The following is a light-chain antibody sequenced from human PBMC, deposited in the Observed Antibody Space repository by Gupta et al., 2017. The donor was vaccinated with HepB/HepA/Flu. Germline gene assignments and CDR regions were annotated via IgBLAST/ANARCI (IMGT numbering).Light chain of an antibody. CDR3: HQYHTPRWA. Sequence: DIVMTQSPDSLAVSMAKRATINCKSSQTMLWGSNNKNYLAWYQQQPGQPPKGLLYCASTREPGVPDRCSGSGSGTDVTLTISSMQADDVAVYYCHQYHTPRWAFGQGTKVEIK. V-gene: IGKV4-1*01. CDR2: CAS. CDR1: QTMLWGSNNKNY. J-gene: IGKJ1*01.